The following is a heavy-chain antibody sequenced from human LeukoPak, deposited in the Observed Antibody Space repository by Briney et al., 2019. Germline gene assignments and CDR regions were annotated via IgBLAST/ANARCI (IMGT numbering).Heavy chain of an antibody. CDR3: ARGAVAGTVGYYYYYYYGMDV. V-gene: IGHV5-10-1*01. J-gene: IGHJ6*04. CDR2: IDPSDSYT. Sequence: PGESLRISCKGSGYSFTSYWISWVRQMPGKGLEWMERIDPSDSYTNYSPSFQGHVTISADKSISTAYLQWSSLKASDTAMYYCARGAVAGTVGYYYYYYYGMDVWGKGTTVTVSS. D-gene: IGHD6-19*01. CDR1: GYSFTSYW.